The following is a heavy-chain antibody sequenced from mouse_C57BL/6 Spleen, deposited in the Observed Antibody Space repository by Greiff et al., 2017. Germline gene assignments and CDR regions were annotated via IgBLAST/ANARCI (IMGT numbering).Heavy chain of an antibody. D-gene: IGHD1-1*01. CDR2: INPSDSET. J-gene: IGHJ1*03. CDR3: ARRNYCGNNYDWYIDV. V-gene: IGHV1-52*01. CDR1: GYTFTSYW. Sequence: VQLQQPGAELVRPGSSVKLSCKASGYTFTSYWMHWVKQRPIQGLEWIGNINPSDSETHYNQKFKDKATLTVDKSSTTAYMQLSSLSSKDYAVYYCARRNYCGNNYDWYIDVWGTGTTVTVSS.